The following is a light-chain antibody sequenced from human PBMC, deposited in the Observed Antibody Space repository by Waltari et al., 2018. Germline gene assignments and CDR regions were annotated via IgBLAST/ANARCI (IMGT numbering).Light chain of an antibody. J-gene: IGLJ3*02. CDR1: SGDVGGNTY. Sequence: QSALTQPRSVSGSPGQSVTISCTGTSGDVGGNTYVSWYQQHPGKAPTVMIYDLSWRPSGVPDRFSGARSANTASLTISGLQAEDEADYYCCSYAGSYTWVFGGGTKVTVL. CDR2: DLS. V-gene: IGLV2-11*01. CDR3: CSYAGSYTWV.